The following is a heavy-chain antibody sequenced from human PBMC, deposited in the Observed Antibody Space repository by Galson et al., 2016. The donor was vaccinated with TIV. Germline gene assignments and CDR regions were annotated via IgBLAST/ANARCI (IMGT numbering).Heavy chain of an antibody. V-gene: IGHV4-59*01. D-gene: IGHD3-10*01. CDR1: GGSISSYY. J-gene: IGHJ4*02. Sequence: ETLSLTCTVSGGSISSYYWTWIRQPPGKGLEWIGYVYYTGNTNYNPSLKNRVTMSVDTSKNQLSLKLNSVTAADTAVYFCARVDYSGSGTAFDSWGQGTLVTVSS. CDR3: ARVDYSGSGTAFDS. CDR2: VYYTGNT.